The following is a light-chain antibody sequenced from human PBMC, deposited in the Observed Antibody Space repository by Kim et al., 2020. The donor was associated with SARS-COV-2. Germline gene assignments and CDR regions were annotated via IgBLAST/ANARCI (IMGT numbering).Light chain of an antibody. CDR2: DAS. J-gene: IGKJ1*01. CDR3: QEYKSDSWT. CDR1: QSINIW. V-gene: IGKV1-5*01. Sequence: GDRVTITCRASQSINIWLAWYQQKPGKPPNLLIYDASNLESGVPSRFSGSGSGTQFTLTINSLQPDDFATYYCQEYKSDSWTFGQGTKVDIK.